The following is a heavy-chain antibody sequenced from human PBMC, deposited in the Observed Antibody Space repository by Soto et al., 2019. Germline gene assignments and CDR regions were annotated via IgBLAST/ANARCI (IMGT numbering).Heavy chain of an antibody. CDR1: GFSFNDYA. V-gene: IGHV3-30*03. J-gene: IGHJ4*02. CDR2: ISSDGHHQ. Sequence: LRLSCATSGFSFNDYAMYWVRQAPGQGLEWVAIISSDGHHQFYLDNLRGRFTVSRDNSKNTLYLQMNSLRPEDTAVYYCSRGTYYPQSSGLHADYWGPGIVVTVSS. D-gene: IGHD3-22*01. CDR3: SRGTYYPQSSGLHADY.